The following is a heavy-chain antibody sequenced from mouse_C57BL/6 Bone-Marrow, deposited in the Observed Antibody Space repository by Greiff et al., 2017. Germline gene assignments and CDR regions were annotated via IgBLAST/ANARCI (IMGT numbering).Heavy chain of an antibody. V-gene: IGHV1-55*01. CDR3: ARWDGNQDRCFDV. Sequence: QVQLKQPGAELVKPGASVKMSCKASGYTFTSYWITWVKQRPGQGLEWIGDIYPGSGSTNYNEKFKSKATLTVDTSSSTAYMQLSSLTSEDSAVYYWARWDGNQDRCFDVWGTGTTVTVSS. D-gene: IGHD2-1*01. J-gene: IGHJ1*03. CDR1: GYTFTSYW. CDR2: IYPGSGST.